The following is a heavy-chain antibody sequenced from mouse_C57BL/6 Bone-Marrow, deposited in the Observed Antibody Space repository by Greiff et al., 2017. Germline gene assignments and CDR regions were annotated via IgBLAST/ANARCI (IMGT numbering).Heavy chain of an antibody. CDR3: ARFYYGTPFDY. V-gene: IGHV1-80*01. J-gene: IGHJ2*01. D-gene: IGHD1-1*01. Sequence: QVQLQQSGAELVKPGASVKISCKASGYAFSSYWMNWVKQRPGKGLEWIGQIYPGDGDTNYNGKFKGKATLTADKSSSTAYMQLSSLTSEDSAVYFCARFYYGTPFDYWGQGTTLTVSS. CDR2: IYPGDGDT. CDR1: GYAFSSYW.